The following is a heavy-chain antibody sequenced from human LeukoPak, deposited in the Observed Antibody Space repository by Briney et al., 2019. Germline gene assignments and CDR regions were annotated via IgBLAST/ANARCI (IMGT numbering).Heavy chain of an antibody. CDR2: INPSGGST. Sequence: ASVKVSSKASGYTFTSYYMHWVRQAPGQGLEWMGIINPSGGSTSYAQKFQGRVTMTRDTSTSTVYMELSSLRSEDTAVYYCARGGQTTVVTSYYYYMDVWGKGTTVTVSS. CDR1: GYTFTSYY. J-gene: IGHJ6*03. CDR3: ARGGQTTVVTSYYYYMDV. D-gene: IGHD4-23*01. V-gene: IGHV1-46*01.